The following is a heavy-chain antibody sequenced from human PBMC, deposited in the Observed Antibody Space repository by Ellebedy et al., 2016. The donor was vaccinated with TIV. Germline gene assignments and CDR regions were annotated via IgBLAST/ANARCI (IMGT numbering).Heavy chain of an antibody. CDR2: INPSTGSA. D-gene: IGHD2-15*01. J-gene: IGHJ6*02. Sequence: ASVKVSCKASGYGFTRYYLHWVRKAPGQGLEWMGKINPSTGSATHPQKFQGRATMTRDTSTSTVYMDLRSLKSEDTAVYYCARDRGNGWQPHYYGMDVWGQGTTVTVSS. CDR3: ARDRGNGWQPHYYGMDV. V-gene: IGHV1-46*01. CDR1: GYGFTRYY.